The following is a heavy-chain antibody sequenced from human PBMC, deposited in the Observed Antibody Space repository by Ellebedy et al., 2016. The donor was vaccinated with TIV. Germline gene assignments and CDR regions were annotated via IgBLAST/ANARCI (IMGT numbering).Heavy chain of an antibody. V-gene: IGHV4-34*01. J-gene: IGHJ4*02. Sequence: SETLSLTCAVYGGSFSAYYWSWIRQPPGKGLEWIGEINHSGSTNYNPSLKSRVTISVDTSKNQFSLKLSSVTAADTAVYYCARTGNDYWGQGTLVTVSS. CDR2: INHSGST. CDR1: GGSFSAYY. CDR3: ARTGNDY. D-gene: IGHD1-14*01.